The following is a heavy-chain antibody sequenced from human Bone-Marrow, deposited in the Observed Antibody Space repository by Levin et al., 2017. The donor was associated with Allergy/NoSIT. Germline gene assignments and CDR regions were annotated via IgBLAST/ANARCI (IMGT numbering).Heavy chain of an antibody. J-gene: IGHJ3*02. Sequence: PGESLKISCQGSGYSFTSYWIGWVRQMPGKGLEWMGIIYPGDSDTRYSPSFQGQVTISADKSISTAYLQWSSLKASDTAMYYCARYRDYYDSSGHDAFDIWGQGTMVTVSS. CDR2: IYPGDSDT. CDR3: ARYRDYYDSSGHDAFDI. CDR1: GYSFTSYW. V-gene: IGHV5-51*01. D-gene: IGHD3-22*01.